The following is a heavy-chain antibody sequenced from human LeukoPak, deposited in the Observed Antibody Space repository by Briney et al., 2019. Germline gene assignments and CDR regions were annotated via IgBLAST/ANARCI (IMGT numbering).Heavy chain of an antibody. CDR1: GFTFSSYV. J-gene: IGHJ6*03. Sequence: PGGSLRLSCAASGFTFSSYVMSCVRQAPGKGLEWVSAIIGGGGSTYYADSVKGRFTISRDNSKNTLYLQMNSLRAEDTAVYYCAKRQTAVPHSSSWYYYSYMDVWGKGTTVTVSS. D-gene: IGHD6-13*01. V-gene: IGHV3-23*01. CDR2: IIGGGGST. CDR3: AKRQTAVPHSSSWYYYSYMDV.